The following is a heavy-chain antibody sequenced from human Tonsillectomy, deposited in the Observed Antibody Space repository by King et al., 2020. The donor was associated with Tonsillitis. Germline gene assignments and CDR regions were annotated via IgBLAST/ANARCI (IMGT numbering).Heavy chain of an antibody. Sequence: VQLQESGPGLVKPSETLSLTCTVSGGSLSSYYWSWIRQPPGKGLEWIGYIYYIGSTNYNPSLKSRVTISVDTSKHQFSLKLSPVTAADTAVYYCARDRCSSTSCSQGFDPWGQGTLVTVSS. D-gene: IGHD2-2*01. J-gene: IGHJ5*02. CDR1: GGSLSSYY. V-gene: IGHV4-59*01. CDR2: IYYIGST. CDR3: ARDRCSSTSCSQGFDP.